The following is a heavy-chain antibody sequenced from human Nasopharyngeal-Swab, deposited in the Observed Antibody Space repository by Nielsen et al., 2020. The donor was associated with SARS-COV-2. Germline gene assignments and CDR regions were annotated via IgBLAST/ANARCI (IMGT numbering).Heavy chain of an antibody. CDR2: IIPIFGTA. J-gene: IGHJ4*02. CDR3: ARLGYCSGGSCFSGDY. D-gene: IGHD2-15*01. V-gene: IGHV1-69*13. Sequence: SVKVSCKASGGTFSSYAISWVRQAPGQGLEWMGGIIPIFGTANYAQKFQGRVTITADESTSTAYMELRSLRSDDTAVYYCARLGYCSGGSCFSGDYWGQGTLVTVSS. CDR1: GGTFSSYA.